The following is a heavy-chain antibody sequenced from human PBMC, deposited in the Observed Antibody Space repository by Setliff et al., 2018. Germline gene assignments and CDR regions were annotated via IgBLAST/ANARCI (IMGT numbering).Heavy chain of an antibody. V-gene: IGHV1-46*01. J-gene: IGHJ6*02. D-gene: IGHD3-3*01. CDR2: INPSGGST. CDR1: GYTFTSYY. CDR3: ARDPRQNDNFWSGYYYYYYYGMDV. Sequence: ASVKVSCKASGYTFTSYYMHWVRQAPGQGLEWMGIINPSGGSTSYAQKFQGRVTMTRDASASTAYMELSSLRSEDTAVYYCARDPRQNDNFWSGYYYYYYYGMDVWGQGTTVTVSS.